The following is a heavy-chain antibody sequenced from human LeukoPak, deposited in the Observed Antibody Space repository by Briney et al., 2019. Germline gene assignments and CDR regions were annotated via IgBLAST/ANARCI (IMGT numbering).Heavy chain of an antibody. CDR2: IKQDGSEK. V-gene: IGHV3-7*01. Sequence: GGSLRLSCAASGLTFSSYWMSWVRQAPGKGLEWVANIKQDGSEKYYVDSVKGRFTISRDNAKNSLYLQMNSLRAEDTAVYYCARNGIYGDAFDIWGQGTMVTVSS. D-gene: IGHD2-8*01. CDR1: GLTFSSYW. J-gene: IGHJ3*02. CDR3: ARNGIYGDAFDI.